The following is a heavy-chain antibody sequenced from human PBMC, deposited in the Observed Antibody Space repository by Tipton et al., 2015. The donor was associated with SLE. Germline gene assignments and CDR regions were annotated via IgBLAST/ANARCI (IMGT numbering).Heavy chain of an antibody. CDR1: GGTLGNSY. D-gene: IGHD2-8*01. V-gene: IGHV4-59*13. Sequence: TLSLTCSVSGGTLGNSYWSWIRQPPGKGLEWIGYVYYGGKTKYNPSLRSRVTISVDTSKNQFSLRLSSATAADTAVYFCATGMGLATNRWGQGLLVTVPS. CDR2: VYYGGKT. CDR3: ATGMGLATNR. J-gene: IGHJ5*02.